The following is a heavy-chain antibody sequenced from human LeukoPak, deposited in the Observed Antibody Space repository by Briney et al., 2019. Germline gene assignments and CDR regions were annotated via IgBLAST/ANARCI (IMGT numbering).Heavy chain of an antibody. CDR3: ARGRPQYCSGGSCHGPYYYYYYYMDV. CDR1: GGSISSSSYY. CDR2: IYYSGST. J-gene: IGHJ6*03. D-gene: IGHD2-15*01. V-gene: IGHV4-39*07. Sequence: SETLSLTCTVSGGSISSSSYYWGWLRQPPGTGLEWIGSIYYSGSTYYNPSLKSRVTISVDTSKNQFSLKLSSVTAADTAVYYCARGRPQYCSGGSCHGPYYYYYYYMDVWGKGTTVTISS.